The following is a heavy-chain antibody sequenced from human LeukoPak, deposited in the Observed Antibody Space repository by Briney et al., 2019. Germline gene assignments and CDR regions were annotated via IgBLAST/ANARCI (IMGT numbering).Heavy chain of an antibody. J-gene: IGHJ4*02. CDR3: ATWGYYYDSSGYSDY. CDR2: ISAYNGNT. CDR1: GYTFTSYG. D-gene: IGHD3-22*01. Sequence: ASVKLSCNASGYTFTSYGISWVRQAPGQGLELMGWISAYNGNTNYAQKLQGRVTITTDTSTSTAYMELRSLRSDDTAVYYCATWGYYYDSSGYSDYWGQGTLVTVSS. V-gene: IGHV1-18*01.